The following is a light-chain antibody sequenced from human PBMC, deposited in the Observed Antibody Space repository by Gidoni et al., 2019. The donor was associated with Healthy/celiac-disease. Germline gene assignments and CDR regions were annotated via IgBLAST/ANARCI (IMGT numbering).Light chain of an antibody. CDR3: QQYGSSPYT. Sequence: EIVLTQSPGTLSLSPGERDTLSCRASQSVSSSYLAWHQKKPGQAPRLLIYGASSRATGIPDMFSGSGSGTDFTLTISRLEPEDFAVYYCQQYGSSPYTFGQGTKLEIK. CDR1: QSVSSSY. CDR2: GAS. V-gene: IGKV3-20*01. J-gene: IGKJ2*01.